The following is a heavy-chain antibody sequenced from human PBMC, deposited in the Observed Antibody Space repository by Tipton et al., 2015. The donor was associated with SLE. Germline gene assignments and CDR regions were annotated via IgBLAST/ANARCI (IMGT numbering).Heavy chain of an antibody. CDR3: ARDHPDSKAFGY. D-gene: IGHD3-16*01. CDR2: ISPYNGNT. CDR1: GYTFTNYG. J-gene: IGHJ4*02. V-gene: IGHV1-18*01. Sequence: LVQSGAEVKKHGASVKVSCEASGYTFTNYGISWVRQAPGQGLEWMGWISPYNGNTDSAQNLQGRVTMTADTSTTTAYMELRSLRSDDTAVYYCARDHPDSKAFGYWGQGTLVTVSS.